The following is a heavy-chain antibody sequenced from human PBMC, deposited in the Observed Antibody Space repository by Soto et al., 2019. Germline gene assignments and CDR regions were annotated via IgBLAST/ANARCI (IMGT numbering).Heavy chain of an antibody. D-gene: IGHD4-4*01. J-gene: IGHJ6*02. CDR3: ARDATVTKDYYYGMDV. V-gene: IGHV3-30-3*01. Sequence: QVQLVESGGGVVQPGRSLRLSCAASGFTFSSYAMHWVRQAPGKGLEWVAVISYDGSNKYYADSVKGRFTISRDNSKNTLDLQMNSLRAEDTAVYYCARDATVTKDYYYGMDVWGQGTTVTVSS. CDR2: ISYDGSNK. CDR1: GFTFSSYA.